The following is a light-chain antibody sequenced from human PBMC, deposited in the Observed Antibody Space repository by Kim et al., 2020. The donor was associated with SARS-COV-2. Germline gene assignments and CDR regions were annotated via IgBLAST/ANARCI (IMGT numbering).Light chain of an antibody. CDR2: SVS. CDR1: LGVSSN. CDR3: QQRDTYPLT. J-gene: IGKJ4*01. V-gene: IGKV1-9*01. Sequence: ASVGERVNITCRASLGVSSNLAWFGEKHGKATKPLIYSVSTVQSGVPSRFRGSGAGRDFTLTITSLQPEDFANYYSQQRDTYPLTFGAGTKVDIK.